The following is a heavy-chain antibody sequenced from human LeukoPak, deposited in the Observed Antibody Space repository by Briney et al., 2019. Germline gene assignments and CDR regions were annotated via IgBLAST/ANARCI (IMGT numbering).Heavy chain of an antibody. J-gene: IGHJ4*02. CDR1: GYTFTSNH. CDR3: ARGLRYDSSGYYPDY. D-gene: IGHD3-22*01. CDR2: IIPIFGTA. Sequence: ASVKVSCKASGYTFTSNHIHCVRQAPGQGLEWMGGIIPIFGTANYAQKFQGRVTITADESTSTAYMELSSLRSEDTAVYYCARGLRYDSSGYYPDYWGQGTLVTVSS. V-gene: IGHV1-69*13.